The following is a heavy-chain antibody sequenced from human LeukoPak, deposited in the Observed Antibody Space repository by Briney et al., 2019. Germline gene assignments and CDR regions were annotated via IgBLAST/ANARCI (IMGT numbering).Heavy chain of an antibody. CDR1: GFTVRSNY. V-gene: IGHV3-53*01. CDR3: ARLYSSSHNAWCDP. D-gene: IGHD6-13*01. Sequence: GGSLRLSCAVSGFTVRSNYMNWVRQAPGKGLEGVSVIYGGGRTYYADSVKGRFTIPRDNSKNTLYLQMNSLRAEDTAVYYCARLYSSSHNAWCDPWGQGTLVTVSS. CDR2: IYGGGRT. J-gene: IGHJ5*02.